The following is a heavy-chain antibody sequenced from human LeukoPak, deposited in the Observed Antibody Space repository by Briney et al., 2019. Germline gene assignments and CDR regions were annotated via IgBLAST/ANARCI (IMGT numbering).Heavy chain of an antibody. J-gene: IGHJ4*02. D-gene: IGHD6-13*01. CDR3: ARDRRDSSPNY. V-gene: IGHV3-48*01. CDR1: GFTFSSYS. CDR2: ISSSSSTI. Sequence: GGSLRLSCAASGFTFSSYSIYWVRQAPGQGLEWVSYISSSSSTIYYADSVKGRFTISRDNAKNSLDLQMNSLRAEDTAVYYCARDRRDSSPNYWGQGTLVTVSS.